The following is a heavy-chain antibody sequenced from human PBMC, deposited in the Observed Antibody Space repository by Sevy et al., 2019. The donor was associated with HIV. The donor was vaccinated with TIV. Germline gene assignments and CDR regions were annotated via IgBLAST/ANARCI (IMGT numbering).Heavy chain of an antibody. Sequence: GGSLRLSCAASGFTFSTYSMNWVRQAPGKGLEWVSYISRSSRTIYYADSVEGGFTISRDNAKNSLSLQINSLRADDTAVYYCARAYSGGWPQGAWTDYWGQGTLVTVSS. CDR2: ISRSSRTI. CDR1: GFTFSTYS. V-gene: IGHV3-48*01. CDR3: ARAYSGGWPQGAWTDY. J-gene: IGHJ4*02. D-gene: IGHD6-19*01.